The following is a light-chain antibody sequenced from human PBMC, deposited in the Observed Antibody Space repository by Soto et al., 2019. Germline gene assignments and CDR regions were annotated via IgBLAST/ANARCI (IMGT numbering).Light chain of an antibody. CDR3: QVWDSSSDHPGWV. V-gene: IGLV3-21*04. J-gene: IGLJ3*02. CDR2: YDS. CDR1: NIGSKS. Sequence: SSELTQPPSVSVAPGKTARITCGGNNIGSKSVHWYQQKPGQAPVLVIYYDSDRPSGIPERFSGSNSGNTATLTISRVEAGDDADYYCQVWDSSSDHPGWVFGGGTKLTVL.